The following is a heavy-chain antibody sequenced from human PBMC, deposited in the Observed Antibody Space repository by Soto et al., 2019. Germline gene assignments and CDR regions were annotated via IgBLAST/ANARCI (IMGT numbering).Heavy chain of an antibody. D-gene: IGHD2-15*01. Sequence: GWYLGLSCAASGFNFNSYTINWFRQSPGKRLEWLSSISSSGYIFSTDSVRGRFTISRDNAKNSVYLQINSLRAEDTAVYFCARDCSGGSCYPGMDVWGQGTTVTVSS. CDR2: ISSSGYI. CDR3: ARDCSGGSCYPGMDV. V-gene: IGHV3-21*01. CDR1: GFNFNSYT. J-gene: IGHJ6*02.